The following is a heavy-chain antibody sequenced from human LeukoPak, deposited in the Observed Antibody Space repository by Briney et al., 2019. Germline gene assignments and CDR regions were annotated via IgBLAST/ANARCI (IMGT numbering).Heavy chain of an antibody. CDR2: TNPNSGNT. V-gene: IGHV1-8*01. CDR3: AREISSSSGPHYYYYYMDV. D-gene: IGHD6-6*01. Sequence: ASVKVSCKASGYTFTSYDINWVRQATGQGLEWMGWTNPNSGNTGYAQKFQGRVTMTRNTSISTAYMELSSLRSEDTAVYYCAREISSSSGPHYYYYYMDVWGKGTTVTVSS. CDR1: GYTFTSYD. J-gene: IGHJ6*03.